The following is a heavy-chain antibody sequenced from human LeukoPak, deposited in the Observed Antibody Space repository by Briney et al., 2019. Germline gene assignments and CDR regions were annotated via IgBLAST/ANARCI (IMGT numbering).Heavy chain of an antibody. CDR1: GFTFRSYA. CDR2: ISGSGGST. J-gene: IGHJ4*02. Sequence: GGSLRLSCAASGFTFRSYAMSWVRQAPGKGLEWVSAISGSGGSTYYADSVKGRFTISRDNSKNTLYLQMNSLRAEDTAVYYCAKAPRELLLLYFDYWGQGTLVTVSS. V-gene: IGHV3-23*01. D-gene: IGHD3-10*01. CDR3: AKAPRELLLLYFDY.